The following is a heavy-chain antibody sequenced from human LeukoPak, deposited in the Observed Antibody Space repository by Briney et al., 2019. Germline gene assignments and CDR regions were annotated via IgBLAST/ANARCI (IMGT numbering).Heavy chain of an antibody. CDR2: ISYDGSNK. J-gene: IGHJ6*02. D-gene: IGHD6-19*01. CDR1: GFTFSSYG. V-gene: IGHV3-30*18. Sequence: PGGSLRLSCAASGFTFSSYGMHWVRQAPGKGLEWVAVISYDGSNKYYADSVKGRFTISRDNSKNTLYLQMNSLRAEDTAVYYCAKDRASIAVAGYYYGMDVWGQGTTVTVSS. CDR3: AKDRASIAVAGYYYGMDV.